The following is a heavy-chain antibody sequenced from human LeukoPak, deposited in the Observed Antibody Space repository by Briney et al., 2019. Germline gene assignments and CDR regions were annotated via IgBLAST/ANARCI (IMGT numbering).Heavy chain of an antibody. CDR1: GFTVSSNY. D-gene: IGHD6-13*01. CDR2: IYSGGST. CDR3: ARGGSGSSSWYGDYFDY. Sequence: GGSLRLSCAASGFTVSSNYMSWVRPAPGKGLEWVSVIYSGGSTYYADSVKGRFTISRHNSKNTLYLQMNSLRAEDTAVYYCARGGSGSSSWYGDYFDYWGQGTLVTVSS. J-gene: IGHJ4*02. V-gene: IGHV3-53*04.